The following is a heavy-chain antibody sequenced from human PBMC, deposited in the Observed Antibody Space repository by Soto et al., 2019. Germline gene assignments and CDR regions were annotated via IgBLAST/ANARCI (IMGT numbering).Heavy chain of an antibody. CDR2: IFYSGST. CDR1: GGSIRSYY. V-gene: IGHV4-59*01. CDR3: ARGAADTAMVDS. D-gene: IGHD5-18*01. J-gene: IGHJ4*02. Sequence: PSETLSLTCTVSGGSIRSYYWTWIRQPPGKGLEWLGYIFYSGSTFYNPSLKSRVTISIHTSKSQFSLQLTSVTAADTAVYYCARGAADTAMVDSWGQGTLVTVSS.